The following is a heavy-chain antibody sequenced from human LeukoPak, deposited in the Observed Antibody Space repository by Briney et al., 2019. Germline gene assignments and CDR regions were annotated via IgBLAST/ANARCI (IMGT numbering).Heavy chain of an antibody. V-gene: IGHV4-59*08. CDR2: IHYSGST. D-gene: IGHD2/OR15-2a*01. CDR1: GASISNYY. CDR3: AGRSRPYAFDI. J-gene: IGHJ3*02. Sequence: PSETLSLTCTVSGASISNYYWSWIRQPPGKGLEWIGYIHYSGSTHYNPSLNSRVTISLDTSKNQFSLKLNSVTAADTAMYYCAGRSRPYAFDIWGQGTMVTVSS.